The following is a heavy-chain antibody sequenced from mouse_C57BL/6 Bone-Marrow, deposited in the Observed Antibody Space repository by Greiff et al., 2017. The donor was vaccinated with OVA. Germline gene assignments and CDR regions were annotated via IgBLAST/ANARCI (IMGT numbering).Heavy chain of an antibody. CDR2: ISSGGSYT. CDR1: GFTFSSYG. CDR3: ARHRANWYFDV. D-gene: IGHD1-1*01. Sequence: EVKLQESGGDLVKPGGSLKLSCAASGFTFSSYGMSWVRQTPDKRLEWVATISSGGSYTYYPDSVKGRFTISRDNAKNTLYLQMSSLKSEDTAMYYCARHRANWYFDVWGTGTTVTVSS. J-gene: IGHJ1*03. V-gene: IGHV5-6*01.